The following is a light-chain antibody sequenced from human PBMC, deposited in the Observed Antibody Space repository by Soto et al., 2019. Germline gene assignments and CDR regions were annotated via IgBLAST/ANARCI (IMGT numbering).Light chain of an antibody. Sequence: DIQMTQSPSSLSASVGDRVTITCRASQSITNYLNWYQQKPGKAPNLLIYAASTLQSGVPSRFSGSGSGTDFTLTIRSLQPEDFATYYCQQTYSSPETFAQGTKVEI. J-gene: IGKJ1*01. CDR3: QQTYSSPET. CDR1: QSITNY. CDR2: AAS. V-gene: IGKV1-39*01.